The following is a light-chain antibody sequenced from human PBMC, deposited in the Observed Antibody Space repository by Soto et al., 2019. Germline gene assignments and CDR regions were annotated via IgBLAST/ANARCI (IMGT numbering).Light chain of an antibody. CDR2: GAS. V-gene: IGKV3-15*01. Sequence: EIVMAQSPATLSVSPGERATLSCRASQSVSGNLAWYQQKPGQAPRLLIYGASTRATGIPARFSGSGSGTEFTLTISSLQSEDFAVYYCQQYNNLPPAFGQGTKVEIK. J-gene: IGKJ1*01. CDR3: QQYNNLPPA. CDR1: QSVSGN.